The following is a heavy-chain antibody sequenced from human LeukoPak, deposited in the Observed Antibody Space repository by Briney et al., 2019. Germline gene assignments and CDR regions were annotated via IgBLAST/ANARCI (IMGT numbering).Heavy chain of an antibody. J-gene: IGHJ4*02. V-gene: IGHV3-23*01. Sequence: SGGSLRLSCAASGFTFSSYGMSWVRQAPGKGLEWVSAISGSGGSTYYADSVKGRFTISRDNSKNTLYLQMNSLRAEDTAVYYCAKDFGHGYYGSGSYLDYWGQGTLVTVSS. D-gene: IGHD3-10*01. CDR2: ISGSGGST. CDR3: AKDFGHGYYGSGSYLDY. CDR1: GFTFSSYG.